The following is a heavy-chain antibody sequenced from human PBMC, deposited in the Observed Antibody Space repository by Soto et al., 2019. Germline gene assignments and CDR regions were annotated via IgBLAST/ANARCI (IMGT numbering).Heavy chain of an antibody. V-gene: IGHV4-59*01. Sequence: ETLSLTCTVSGGSISSYYWSWIRQPPGKGLEWIGYIYYSGSTNYNPSLKSRVTISVDTSKNQFSLKLSSVTAADTAVYYCARDNAWFGELYYGMDVWGQGTTVTVSS. J-gene: IGHJ6*02. CDR1: GGSISSYY. CDR3: ARDNAWFGELYYGMDV. CDR2: IYYSGST. D-gene: IGHD3-10*01.